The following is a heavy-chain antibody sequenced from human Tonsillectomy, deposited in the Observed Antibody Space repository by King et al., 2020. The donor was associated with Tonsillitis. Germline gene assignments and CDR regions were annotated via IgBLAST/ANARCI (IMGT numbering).Heavy chain of an antibody. J-gene: IGHJ3*02. D-gene: IGHD3-22*01. CDR2: IYPGDSDT. CDR1: GYSFTSYW. Sequence: VQLVQSGAEVKKPGESLKISCKGSGYSFTSYWIGWVRQMPGKGLEWMGIIYPGDSDTRYSPSFQGQVTISADKSISTAYLQWSSLKASETAMYYCARQRRYYYDSSAYQIWGQGTMVTVSS. V-gene: IGHV5-51*01. CDR3: ARQRRYYYDSSAYQI.